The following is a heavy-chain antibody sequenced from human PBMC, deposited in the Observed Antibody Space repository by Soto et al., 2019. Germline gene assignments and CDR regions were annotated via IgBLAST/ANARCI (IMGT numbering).Heavy chain of an antibody. CDR3: ARWGTTGGLDV. J-gene: IGHJ1*01. D-gene: IGHD3-16*01. Sequence: QVQLVESGGGVVQPGTSLRVSCVGSGFTFRSYVIHWVRQAPGKGLGWVALTSYDGSDKYYGDSVRGRFTISRDKSRNTVDLQVDSLRLEDTALYYCARWGTTGGLDVWGQGTLVSVSS. CDR1: GFTFRSYV. V-gene: IGHV3-30*19. CDR2: TSYDGSDK.